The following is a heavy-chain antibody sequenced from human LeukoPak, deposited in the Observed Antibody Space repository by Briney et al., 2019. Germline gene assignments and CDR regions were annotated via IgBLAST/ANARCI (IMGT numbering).Heavy chain of an antibody. CDR3: ARRKQVQTTFDY. CDR1: GFIFSNYW. CDR2: IKEDGSET. J-gene: IGHJ4*02. V-gene: IGHV3-7*01. D-gene: IGHD4/OR15-4a*01. Sequence: GGSLRLSCAASGFIFSNYWMSWVRQAPGKGLEWVANIKEDGSETYYVDSVKGRFTISRDNAKNSLDLQMNSLRAEDTAVYYCARRKQVQTTFDYWGQGTLVTVSS.